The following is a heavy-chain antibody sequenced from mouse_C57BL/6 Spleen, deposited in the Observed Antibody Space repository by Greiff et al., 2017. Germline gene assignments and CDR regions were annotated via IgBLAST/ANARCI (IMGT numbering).Heavy chain of an antibody. CDR3: ARDSSGYDY. J-gene: IGHJ2*01. Sequence: QVQLQQPGAELVKPGASVKMSCKASGYTFTSYWITWVKQRPGQGLEWIGVIYPGSGSTNYNEKFKSKGTLTVDTSSSTAYMQLSSLTSEDSAVYYCARDSSGYDYWGQGTTLTVSS. D-gene: IGHD3-2*02. CDR1: GYTFTSYW. CDR2: IYPGSGST. V-gene: IGHV1-55*01.